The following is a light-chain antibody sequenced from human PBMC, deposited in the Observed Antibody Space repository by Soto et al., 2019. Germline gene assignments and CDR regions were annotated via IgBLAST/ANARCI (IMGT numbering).Light chain of an antibody. J-gene: IGLJ1*01. CDR1: SSDVGYYNL. V-gene: IGLV2-23*02. CDR2: EAT. CDR3: CSYAGTTTFYV. Sequence: QSALTQPASVSGSPGQSITISCTGISSDVGYYNLVSWYQQHPGRAPRLIIYEATKRPSGVSNRFSGSKSGNTASLTISGLQAEDEADYYCCSYAGTTTFYVFGTGTKLTVL.